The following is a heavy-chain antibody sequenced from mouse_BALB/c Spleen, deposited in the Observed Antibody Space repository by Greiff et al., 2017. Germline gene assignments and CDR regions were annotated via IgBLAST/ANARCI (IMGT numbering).Heavy chain of an antibody. CDR1: GYTFTNYW. CDR2: IYPGGGYT. J-gene: IGHJ4*01. Sequence: QVQLKESGAELVRPGTSVKISCKASGYTFTNYWLGWVKQRPGHGLEWIGDIYPGGGYTNYNEKFKGKATLTADTSSSTAYMQLSSLTSEDSAVYFCARFHDYDGERVDYWGQGTSVTVSS. V-gene: IGHV1-63*02. CDR3: ARFHDYDGERVDY. D-gene: IGHD2-4*01.